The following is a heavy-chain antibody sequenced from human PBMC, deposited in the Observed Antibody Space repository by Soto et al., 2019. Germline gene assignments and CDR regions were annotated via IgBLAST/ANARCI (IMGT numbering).Heavy chain of an antibody. V-gene: IGHV1-69*13. D-gene: IGHD6-13*01. CDR1: GGTFSSYA. CDR3: ARDFPLGAAGKVFDP. CDR2: IIPIFGTA. Sequence: GASVKVSCKASGGTFSSYAISWVRQAPGQGLEWMGGIIPIFGTANYAQKFQGRVTITADESTSTAYMELSSLRSEDTAVYYCARDFPLGAAGKVFDPWRQGTLVTVSS. J-gene: IGHJ5*02.